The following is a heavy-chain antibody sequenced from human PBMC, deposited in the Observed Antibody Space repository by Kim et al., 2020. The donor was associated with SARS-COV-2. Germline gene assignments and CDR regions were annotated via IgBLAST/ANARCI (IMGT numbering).Heavy chain of an antibody. CDR3: ASPMRGYYFDY. CDR1: GGSISSNNYY. CDR2: IYYSGRT. Sequence: ETLSLTCSVSGGSISSNNYYWGWIRQPPGKGLEWIGSIYYSGRTYYNPSLKSRVTISVDTSKNQFSLKLSSVTAADTAVYYCASPMRGYYFDYWGQGTLVTVSS. V-gene: IGHV4-39*01. J-gene: IGHJ4*02. D-gene: IGHD2-2*01.